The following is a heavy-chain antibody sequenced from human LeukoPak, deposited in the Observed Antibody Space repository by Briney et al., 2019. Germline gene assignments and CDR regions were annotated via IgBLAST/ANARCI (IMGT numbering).Heavy chain of an antibody. Sequence: TGGSLRLSCAASGFTFSSYGMHWVRQAPGKGLEWVAFIRYDGSNKYYADSVKGRFTISRDNPKNTLYLQMNSLRAEDTAVYYCAKDRYYYGSGSYPTPDYWGQGTLVTVSS. CDR3: AKDRYYYGSGSYPTPDY. V-gene: IGHV3-30*02. J-gene: IGHJ4*02. CDR1: GFTFSSYG. CDR2: IRYDGSNK. D-gene: IGHD3-10*01.